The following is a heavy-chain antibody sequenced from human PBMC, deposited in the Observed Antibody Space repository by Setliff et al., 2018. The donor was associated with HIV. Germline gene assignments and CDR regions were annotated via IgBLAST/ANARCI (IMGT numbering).Heavy chain of an antibody. CDR3: ARQVPVPGVAVTPIDY. V-gene: IGHV4-34*01. J-gene: IGHJ4*02. D-gene: IGHD3-22*01. Sequence: PSETLSLTCAVYGGSFSGYYWSWIRQPPGKGLEWIGEINHSGSTNYNPSLKSRVTISVDTSKNQFSLKLSSVTAADTAVYYCARQVPVPGVAVTPIDYWGQGTLVTVSS. CDR1: GGSFSGYY. CDR2: INHSGST.